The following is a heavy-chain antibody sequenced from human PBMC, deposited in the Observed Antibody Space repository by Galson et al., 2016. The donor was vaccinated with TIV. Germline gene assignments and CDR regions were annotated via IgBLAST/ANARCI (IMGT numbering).Heavy chain of an antibody. D-gene: IGHD6-19*01. CDR3: AQWLGTSNS. J-gene: IGHJ4*02. V-gene: IGHV3-7*01. CDR2: INGDGTEI. Sequence: SLRLSCADSRSTFSSSWMNWVRQAPGKGLEWVANINGDGTEIKYVDSVKGRFTISRDNAKNSLYPQISNLRVEDTAIYYCAQWLGTSNSWGQGTLVTVSS. CDR1: RSTFSSSW.